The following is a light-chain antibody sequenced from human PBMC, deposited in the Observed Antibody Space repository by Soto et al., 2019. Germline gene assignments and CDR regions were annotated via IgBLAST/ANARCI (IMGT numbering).Light chain of an antibody. J-gene: IGLJ1*01. Sequence: QSVLTQPASVSGSPGQSITISCTGTSSDVGGYNYVSWYQQHPGKAPKLMIYGASNRPSGVSNRFSGSKSGSTASLTISGLQAEDEADYYCSSYTSSSTLPYVFGTGTKVTVL. CDR1: SSDVGGYNY. V-gene: IGLV2-14*01. CDR2: GAS. CDR3: SSYTSSSTLPYV.